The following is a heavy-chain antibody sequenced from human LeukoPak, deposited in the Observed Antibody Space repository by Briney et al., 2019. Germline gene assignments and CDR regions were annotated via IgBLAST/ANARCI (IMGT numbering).Heavy chain of an antibody. J-gene: IGHJ3*02. Sequence: GESLKISCKGSGYRFTNYWIGWVRQMPGKGLEWMGIIYPGDSDTRYSPSFQGQVTISADKSISTAYLQWSSLKASDTAMYYCAGQDIVVVTTATRAFDIWGQGTMVTVSS. V-gene: IGHV5-51*01. D-gene: IGHD2-15*01. CDR1: GYRFTNYW. CDR2: IYPGDSDT. CDR3: AGQDIVVVTTATRAFDI.